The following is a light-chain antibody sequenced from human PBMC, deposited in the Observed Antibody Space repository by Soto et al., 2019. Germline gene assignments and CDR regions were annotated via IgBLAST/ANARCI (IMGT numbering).Light chain of an antibody. CDR3: QQVKRDLPLT. V-gene: IGKV1-9*01. CDR2: AAS. CDR1: QDISSY. J-gene: IGKJ4*01. Sequence: IQLTQSPSSLSASVGDRVIITCRASQDISSYVAWYQQKPGKSPKVLIYAASTVHSGVPSRFSGSGSGAEFSLPIDSLQPDDFVTSYCQQVKRDLPLTFGGGTKVEIK.